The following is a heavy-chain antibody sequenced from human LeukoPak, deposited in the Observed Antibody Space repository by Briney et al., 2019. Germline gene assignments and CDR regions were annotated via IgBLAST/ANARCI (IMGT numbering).Heavy chain of an antibody. V-gene: IGHV3-23*01. J-gene: IGHJ3*01. CDR1: GFTFSSYA. D-gene: IGHD6-13*01. CDR2: FSATAGSA. Sequence: GGSLRLSCAASGFTFSSYAMTLVRQAPGKGLEWVSAFSATAGSAQYAESVEGRFTISRDNSKNTLFLQMNSLGAEDTAVYYCARAKIAAAGTGAFDVWGQGTLVTVSS. CDR3: ARAKIAAAGTGAFDV.